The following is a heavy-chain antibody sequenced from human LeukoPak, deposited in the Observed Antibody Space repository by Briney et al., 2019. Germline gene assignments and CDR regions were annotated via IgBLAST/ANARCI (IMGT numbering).Heavy chain of an antibody. J-gene: IGHJ4*02. D-gene: IGHD5-18*01. V-gene: IGHV3-23*01. CDR3: AKTVDTAMVTVSFDY. Sequence: GGSLRLSCAASGFTFSSYGMSWVRQAPGKGLEWVSAISGSGGSTYYADSVKGRFTISRDNSKNTLYLQMNSLRAEGTAVYYCAKTVDTAMVTVSFDYWGQGTLVTVSS. CDR1: GFTFSSYG. CDR2: ISGSGGST.